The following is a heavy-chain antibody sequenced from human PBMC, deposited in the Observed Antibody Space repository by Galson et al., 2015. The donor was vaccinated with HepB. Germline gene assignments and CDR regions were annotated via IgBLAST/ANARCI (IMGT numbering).Heavy chain of an antibody. D-gene: IGHD1-1*01. J-gene: IGHJ4*02. CDR3: AKGTTSIDY. CDR1: GFTFSRTG. Sequence: SLRLSCAGSGFTFSRTGMTWVRQAPGKGLECISAISVTGSGRDYVDSVRGRFTISRDNSKNMLYLQMNDLRAEDTAVYYCAKGTTSIDYWGQGTLVTVSS. V-gene: IGHV3-23*01. CDR2: ISVTGSGR.